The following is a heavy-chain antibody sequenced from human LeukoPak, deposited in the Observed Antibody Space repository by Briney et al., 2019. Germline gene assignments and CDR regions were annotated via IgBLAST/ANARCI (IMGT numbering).Heavy chain of an antibody. D-gene: IGHD3-22*01. Sequence: GESLRLSCAASGFTFSDYYMSWVRQAPGKGLEWVSYISSSGSTIYYADSVKGRFTISRDNAKNSLYLQMNSLRAEDTAVYYCARWGNSYDSSGYYYFPDYWGQGTLVTVSS. V-gene: IGHV3-11*01. CDR3: ARWGNSYDSSGYYYFPDY. CDR1: GFTFSDYY. CDR2: ISSSGSTI. J-gene: IGHJ4*02.